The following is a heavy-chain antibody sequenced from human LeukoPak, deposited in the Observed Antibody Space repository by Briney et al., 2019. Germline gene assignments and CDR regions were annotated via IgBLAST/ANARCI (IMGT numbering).Heavy chain of an antibody. Sequence: PSETLSLTCTVSGGSISSYYWSWIRQPAGKGLEWIGRIYTSGSTNYNPSLKSRVTISVDKSKNQFSLKLSSVTAADTAVYYCARDLPGYSGSYFIFDYWGQGTLVTVSS. CDR2: IYTSGST. CDR1: GGSISSYY. D-gene: IGHD1-26*01. J-gene: IGHJ4*02. CDR3: ARDLPGYSGSYFIFDY. V-gene: IGHV4-4*07.